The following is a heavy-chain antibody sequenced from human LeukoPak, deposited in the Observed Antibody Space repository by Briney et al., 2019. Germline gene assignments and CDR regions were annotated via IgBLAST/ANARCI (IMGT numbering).Heavy chain of an antibody. Sequence: SETLSLTCTVSGGSISSSSYYWGWIRQPPGKGLEWIGSIYYSGSTYYNPSLKSRVTISVDTSKNQFSLKLSSVTAADTAVYYCARAGAVAGTREFYYYYYYYMDVWGKGTTVTVSS. V-gene: IGHV4-39*01. D-gene: IGHD6-19*01. CDR1: GGSISSSSYY. J-gene: IGHJ6*03. CDR3: ARAGAVAGTREFYYYYYYYMDV. CDR2: IYYSGST.